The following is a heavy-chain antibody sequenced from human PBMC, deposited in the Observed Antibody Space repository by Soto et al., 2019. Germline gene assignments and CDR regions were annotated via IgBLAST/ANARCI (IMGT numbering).Heavy chain of an antibody. CDR2: ISPYDDNT. V-gene: IGHV1-18*01. Sequence: QVQLVQSGTEVKKPGASVKVSCKASGYTFTSYGISWVRQAPGQGLEWRGWISPYDDNTKSAQNLQGRGTMTKHTATKTAYTEMRDMRSNAAAVYYCARGGYYERGDSRNCHKYGRDGWGQGTTVTVS. J-gene: IGHJ6*02. CDR3: ARGGYYERGDSRNCHKYGRDG. CDR1: GYTFTSYG. D-gene: IGHD3-3*01.